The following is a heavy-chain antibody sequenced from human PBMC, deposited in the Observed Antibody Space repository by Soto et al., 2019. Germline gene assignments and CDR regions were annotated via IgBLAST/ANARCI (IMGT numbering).Heavy chain of an antibody. CDR2: IYPSDSDT. V-gene: IGHV5-51*01. Sequence: GESLKISCKGSGYNFAGYWIAWVRQMPGKGLELMGIIYPSDSDTRYRPSFQGQVTISADKSISSAYLQWSSPRASDTAMYYCARGGVSTRTFDYWGQGTPVTVSS. D-gene: IGHD3-3*01. J-gene: IGHJ4*02. CDR3: ARGGVSTRTFDY. CDR1: GYNFAGYW.